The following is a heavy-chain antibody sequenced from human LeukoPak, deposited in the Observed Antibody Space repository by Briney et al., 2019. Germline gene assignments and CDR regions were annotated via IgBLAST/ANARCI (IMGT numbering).Heavy chain of an antibody. V-gene: IGHV3-66*01. CDR3: AREAMVVPNNAFDI. D-gene: IGHD3-10*01. CDR1: GFTVSSNY. CDR2: IYSGGST. Sequence: PGGSLRLSCAASGFTVSSNYMSWVRQAPGKGLEWVSVIYSGGSTYYADSVKGRFTISRDNSKNTLYLQMNSLRAEDTAVYYCAREAMVVPNNAFDIWGQGTMVTVSS. J-gene: IGHJ3*02.